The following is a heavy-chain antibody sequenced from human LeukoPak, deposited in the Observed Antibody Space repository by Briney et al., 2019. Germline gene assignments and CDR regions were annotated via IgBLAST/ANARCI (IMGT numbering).Heavy chain of an antibody. CDR1: GGSISSYY. CDR2: IYYSGST. V-gene: IGHV4-59*08. Sequence: SETLSLTCTVSGGSISSYYWSWIRQPPGKGLEWIGYIYYSGSTNYNPSLKSRVTISADTSKNQFSLKLSSVTAADTAVYYCARHLKNNWFDPWGQGTLVTVSS. CDR3: ARHLKNNWFDP. J-gene: IGHJ5*02.